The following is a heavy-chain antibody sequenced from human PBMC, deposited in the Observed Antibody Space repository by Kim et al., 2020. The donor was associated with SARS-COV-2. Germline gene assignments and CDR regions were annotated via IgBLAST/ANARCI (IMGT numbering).Heavy chain of an antibody. J-gene: IGHJ6*02. Sequence: ASVKVSCKASGYTFTGYYMHWVRQAPGQGLEWMGWINPNSGGTNYAQKFQGRVTMTRDTSISTAYMELSRLRSDDTAVYYCARELGYCSGGSCYEPTYYYYYGMDVWGQGTTVTVSS. D-gene: IGHD2-15*01. V-gene: IGHV1-2*02. CDR3: ARELGYCSGGSCYEPTYYYYYGMDV. CDR1: GYTFTGYY. CDR2: INPNSGGT.